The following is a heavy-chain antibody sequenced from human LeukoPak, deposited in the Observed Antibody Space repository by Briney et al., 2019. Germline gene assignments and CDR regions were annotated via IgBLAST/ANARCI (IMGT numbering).Heavy chain of an antibody. D-gene: IGHD2-2*01. Sequence: GGSLRLSCAAPSGYAMSWVRQTPGKGLEWVSAISGSGTSRYYADSVRGRFTISRDNSNNTLYLQMNSLRAEDTAVYYCAKSVPAALYYFDYWGQGTLVTVSS. CDR3: AKSVPAALYYFDY. V-gene: IGHV3-23*01. J-gene: IGHJ4*02. CDR2: ISGSGTSR. CDR1: SGYA.